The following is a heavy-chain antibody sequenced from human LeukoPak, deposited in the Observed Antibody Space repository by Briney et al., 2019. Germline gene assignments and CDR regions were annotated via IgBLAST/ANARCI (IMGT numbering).Heavy chain of an antibody. CDR2: IYHSGNT. V-gene: IGHV4-4*02. D-gene: IGHD4-17*01. J-gene: IGHJ4*02. Sequence: SGTLSLTCAVSGASISSSNWWNWVRQPPGKGVEWIGEIYHSGNTNYNPSLKSRVTMSLDKSKNQFSLKLSSVTAADTAVYYCARDDYGDNFDYWGQGTLVTVSS. CDR1: GASISSSNW. CDR3: ARDDYGDNFDY.